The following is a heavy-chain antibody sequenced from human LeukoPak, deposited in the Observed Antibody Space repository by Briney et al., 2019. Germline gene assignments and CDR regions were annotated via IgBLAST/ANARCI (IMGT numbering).Heavy chain of an antibody. J-gene: IGHJ4*02. D-gene: IGHD5-18*01. CDR3: ARGMDTGF. V-gene: IGHV1-8*01. Sequence: ASVKVSCKASGYIFTRCDINWVRQAPGQGLEWMGWMNPNTGHTVYAQKFQGRVTMTRDTSITTAYIELSSLRTEDTAVYFCARGMDTGFWGQGTLVTVSS. CDR1: GYIFTRCD. CDR2: MNPNTGHT.